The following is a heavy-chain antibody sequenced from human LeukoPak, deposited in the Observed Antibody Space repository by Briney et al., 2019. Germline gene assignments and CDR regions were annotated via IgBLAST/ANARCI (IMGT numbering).Heavy chain of an antibody. CDR3: ARRYIVAGTTY. V-gene: IGHV4-39*02. D-gene: IGHD5-12*01. CDR2: IYYSGST. J-gene: IGHJ4*02. Sequence: SETLSPTCTVSGGSISTSSYYWGWIRQPPGKGLEWIGSIYYSGSTYYNPSLKSRVTISVDTSKNHFSLKLSSVTAADTAVYYCARRYIVAGTTYWGQGTLVTVSS. CDR1: GGSISTSSYY.